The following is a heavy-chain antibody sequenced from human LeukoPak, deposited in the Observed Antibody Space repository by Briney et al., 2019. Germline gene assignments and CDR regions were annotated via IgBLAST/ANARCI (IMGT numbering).Heavy chain of an antibody. J-gene: IGHJ4*02. CDR1: GFTFSNYV. CDR3: AKEGRHSYGYHFDY. V-gene: IGHV3-23*01. D-gene: IGHD5-18*01. CDR2: ISGSGGRT. Sequence: HTGRSLRLSCAASGFTFSNYVMSWVRQAPGKGLEWVSGISGSGGRTYDADSVKGRFTISRDNSKNPLYLQMNSLRAEDTAVYYCAKEGRHSYGYHFDYWGQGTLVTVSS.